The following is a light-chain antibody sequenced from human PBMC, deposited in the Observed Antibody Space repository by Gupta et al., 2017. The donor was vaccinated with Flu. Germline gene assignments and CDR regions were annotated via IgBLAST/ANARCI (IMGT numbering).Light chain of an antibody. V-gene: IGKV1-5*03. Sequence: PSALSASVGDRVIITCRASQSISSWLAWYQQKPGKAPKLLIYQASSLESGVPSRFSGIGSGTEFTLTISSLQPDDFATYYCQQDYGNSRTFGQGTKVDIK. CDR3: QQDYGNSRT. J-gene: IGKJ1*01. CDR1: QSISSW. CDR2: QAS.